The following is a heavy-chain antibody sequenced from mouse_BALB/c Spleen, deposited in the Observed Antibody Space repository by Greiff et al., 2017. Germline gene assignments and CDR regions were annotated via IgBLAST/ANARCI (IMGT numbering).Heavy chain of an antibody. CDR1: GYSITSDYA. CDR2: ISYSGST. D-gene: IGHD2-4*01. CDR3: ARDRDYDRTWFAY. J-gene: IGHJ3*01. V-gene: IGHV3-2*02. Sequence: DVQLQESGPGLVKPSQSLSLTCTVTGYSITSDYAWNWIRQFPGNKLEWMGYISYSGSTSYNPSLKSRISITRDTSKNQFFLQLNSVTTEDTATYYCARDRDYDRTWFAYWGQGTLVTVSA.